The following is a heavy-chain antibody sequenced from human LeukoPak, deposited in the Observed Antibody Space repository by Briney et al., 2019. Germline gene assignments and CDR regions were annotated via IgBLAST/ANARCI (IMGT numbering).Heavy chain of an antibody. CDR2: IYHSGST. J-gene: IGHJ4*02. D-gene: IGHD6-13*01. V-gene: IGHV4-38-2*01. CDR1: GYSISSGYY. CDR3: AGGNGYIRKQTVYYFDY. Sequence: SETLSLTCAVSGYSISSGYYWGWIRQPPGKGLEWIGSIYHSGSTYYNPSLKSRVTISVDTSKNQFSLKLSSVTAADTAVYYCAGGNGYIRKQTVYYFDYWGQGTLVTVSS.